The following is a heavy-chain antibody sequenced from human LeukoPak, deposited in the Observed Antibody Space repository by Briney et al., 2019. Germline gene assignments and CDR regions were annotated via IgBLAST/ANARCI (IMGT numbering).Heavy chain of an antibody. CDR3: ARRSPMIVVVPAAGYFDY. J-gene: IGHJ4*02. V-gene: IGHV4-30-2*01. CDR1: GGSISSGGYY. CDR2: IYHSGST. Sequence: PSQTLSLTCAVSGGSISSGGYYWSWIRQPPGKGLEWIGYIYHSGSTNYNPSLKSRVTISVDTSKNQFSLKLSSVTAADTAVYYCARRSPMIVVVPAAGYFDYWGQGTLVTVSS. D-gene: IGHD2-2*01.